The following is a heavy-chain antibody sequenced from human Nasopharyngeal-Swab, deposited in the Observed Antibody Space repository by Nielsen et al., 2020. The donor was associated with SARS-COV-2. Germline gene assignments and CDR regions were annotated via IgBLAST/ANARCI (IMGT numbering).Heavy chain of an antibody. CDR2: IYYSGST. D-gene: IGHD3-16*01. CDR1: GGSISSYY. J-gene: IGHJ6*02. CDR3: ARGALWGRFYYYYGMDV. V-gene: IGHV4-59*01. Sequence: ESLKISCTVSGGSISSYYWSWIRQPPGKGLEWIGYIYYSGSTNYNPSLKSRVTISVDTSKNQFSLKLSSVTAADTAVYYCARGALWGRFYYYYGMDVWGQGTTVTVSS.